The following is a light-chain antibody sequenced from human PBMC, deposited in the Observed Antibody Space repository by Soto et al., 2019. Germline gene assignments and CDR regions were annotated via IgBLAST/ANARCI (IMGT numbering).Light chain of an antibody. CDR1: SSDVGGHNY. CDR2: EVS. J-gene: IGLJ1*01. CDR3: SSYTSSSTLDV. V-gene: IGLV2-14*01. Sequence: QSALTQPASVSGSPGQSITISCTGTSSDVGGHNYVSWYQQHPGKAPKLMIYEVSNRPSGVSNRFSGSKSGNTASLTISGLQAEDEADYYCSSYTSSSTLDVFXTGTKVTVL.